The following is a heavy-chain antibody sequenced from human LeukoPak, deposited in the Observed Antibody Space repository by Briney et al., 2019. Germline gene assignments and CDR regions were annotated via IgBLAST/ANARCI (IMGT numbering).Heavy chain of an antibody. CDR1: GFIFSRNE. Sequence: GRSLRLSCAASGFIFSRNEMHWVRQAPGEGLEWVAVISYDGTNKYYADSVKGRFTVSRDNSKNTLLYLQMNSLRAEDTALYYCARGRLAAFDIWGQGTMVTVSS. CDR2: ISYDGTNK. V-gene: IGHV3-30*04. CDR3: ARGRLAAFDI. D-gene: IGHD3-3*01. J-gene: IGHJ3*02.